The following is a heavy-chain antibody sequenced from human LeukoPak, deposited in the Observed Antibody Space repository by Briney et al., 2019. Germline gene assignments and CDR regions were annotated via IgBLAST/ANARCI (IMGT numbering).Heavy chain of an antibody. V-gene: IGHV1-69*06. D-gene: IGHD4-17*01. CDR1: GGTFSSYA. J-gene: IGHJ5*02. CDR2: IIPVFATA. CDR3: ARDPNYVDDEGRFDP. Sequence: SEKVSCKASGGTFSSYAISWVRQAPGQGLEWLGRIIPVFATANYGHKFQGRLTITADMSTSTAYMELTSLTSKDTAVYYCARDPNYVDDEGRFDPWGQGTLVTVSS.